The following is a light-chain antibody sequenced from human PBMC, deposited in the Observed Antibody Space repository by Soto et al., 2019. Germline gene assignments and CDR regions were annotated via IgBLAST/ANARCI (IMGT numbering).Light chain of an antibody. CDR2: EVS. CDR1: SXDVGSYNY. Sequence: QSVLTQPASVSGSPGXXXXXXXTGTSXDVGSYNYVSWYQQHPGKAPKLMIYEVSNRPSGVSNRFSGSKSGNTASLTISGLQAEDEADYYCSSYTSSSTGVFGGGTKLTVL. J-gene: IGLJ2*01. V-gene: IGLV2-14*01. CDR3: SSYTSSSTGV.